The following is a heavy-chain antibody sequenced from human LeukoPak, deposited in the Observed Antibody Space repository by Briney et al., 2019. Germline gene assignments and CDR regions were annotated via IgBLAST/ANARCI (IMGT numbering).Heavy chain of an antibody. Sequence: ASVKVSCKASGGTFSSYAISWVRQAPGQGLEWMGGIIPIFGTANYAQKFQGRVTMTRDTSTSTVYMELSSLRSEDTAVYYCARDPIVVVVAANPGYFDYWGQGTLVTVSS. CDR3: ARDPIVVVVAANPGYFDY. CDR2: IIPIFGTA. J-gene: IGHJ4*02. CDR1: GGTFSSYA. D-gene: IGHD2-15*01. V-gene: IGHV1-69*05.